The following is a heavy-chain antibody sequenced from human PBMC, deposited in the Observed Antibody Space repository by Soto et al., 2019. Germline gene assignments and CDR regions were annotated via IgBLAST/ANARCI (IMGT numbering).Heavy chain of an antibody. CDR2: KYYRSKWYN. Sequence: SQTLSLTCAISGDRVSSNSASWNWIRQSPSRCREWLGKKYYRSKWYNDYAVSVKTRITINPDTSKNQLSLQLNSVTPEDKAVYYRARGSGSYDYYFDYWGQGTLVTVSS. V-gene: IGHV6-1*01. CDR3: ARGSGSYDYYFDY. CDR1: GDRVSSNSAS. D-gene: IGHD1-26*01. J-gene: IGHJ4*02.